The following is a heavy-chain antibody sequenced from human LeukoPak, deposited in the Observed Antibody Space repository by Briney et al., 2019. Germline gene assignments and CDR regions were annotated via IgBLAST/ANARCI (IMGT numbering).Heavy chain of an antibody. Sequence: GASVKVSCKASGRTFRSYAISWVRQPPGQGLEWMGRIIPILGIAYYAQKFQGRVTITADKSTSTAYMELSSLRSEDTAEYYCATDQHYDFWSGYSLAGMDVWGQGTTVTV. CDR1: GRTFRSYA. CDR3: ATDQHYDFWSGYSLAGMDV. J-gene: IGHJ6*02. D-gene: IGHD3-3*01. CDR2: IIPILGIA. V-gene: IGHV1-69*04.